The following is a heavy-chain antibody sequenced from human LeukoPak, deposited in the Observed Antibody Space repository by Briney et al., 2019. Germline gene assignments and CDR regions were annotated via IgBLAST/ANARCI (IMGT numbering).Heavy chain of an antibody. V-gene: IGHV4-34*01. CDR2: INHSGST. J-gene: IGHJ5*02. CDR3: ARAELLWFGEYHNWFYP. CDR1: GGSFSGYY. Sequence: SETLSLTCAVYGGSFSGYYWSWIRRPPGKGLERIGEINHSGSTNYNPSLKSRVTISVDTSKNQFSLKLSSVTAADTAVYYCARAELLWFGEYHNWFYPWGQGTLVTVSS. D-gene: IGHD3-10*01.